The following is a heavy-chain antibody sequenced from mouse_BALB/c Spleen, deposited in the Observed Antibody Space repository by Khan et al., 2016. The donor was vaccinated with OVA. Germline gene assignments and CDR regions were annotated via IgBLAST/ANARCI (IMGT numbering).Heavy chain of an antibody. CDR1: GYTFTSYY. D-gene: IGHD3-2*01. Sequence: QVQLKQSGAELVKPGASVKLSCKASGYTFTSYYIYWLKQRPGQGLEWIGEINPSNGGTNFNEKFKSKATLTVDKSSSTAYMQLSSLTSEDSAVXYCTRRGTARATLWFAYWGQGTLVTVSA. V-gene: IGHV1S81*02. J-gene: IGHJ3*01. CDR2: INPSNGGT. CDR3: TRRGTARATLWFAY.